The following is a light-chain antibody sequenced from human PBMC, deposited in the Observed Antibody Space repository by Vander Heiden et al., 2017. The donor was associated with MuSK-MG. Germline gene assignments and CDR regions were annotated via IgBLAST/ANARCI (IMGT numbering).Light chain of an antibody. CDR2: DAS. J-gene: IGKJ3*01. CDR3: QQDDNRFLT. V-gene: IGKV1-33*01. Sequence: DIQMTQSPSSLSASVGDRVTITCQASQDISNYLNWYQQKPGKAPKLLIYDASNLETGVPSRFSGSGSGTDFTFTISSLQPEDIATYYCQQDDNRFLTFGHGTKVDIK. CDR1: QDISNY.